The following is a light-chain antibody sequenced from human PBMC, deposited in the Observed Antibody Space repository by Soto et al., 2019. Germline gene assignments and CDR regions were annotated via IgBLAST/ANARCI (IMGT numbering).Light chain of an antibody. Sequence: DVQLTQSPSSLSASIGDRVTITCQSSQETRLYLNWYQPKPGKAPDLLYHDASNLETGVQSRFRGSGCDTLFTFTISSLQPEAIATYYCQQYDKLVTFGRGTKV. CDR3: QQYDKLVT. CDR2: DAS. J-gene: IGKJ1*01. V-gene: IGKV1-33*01. CDR1: QETRLY.